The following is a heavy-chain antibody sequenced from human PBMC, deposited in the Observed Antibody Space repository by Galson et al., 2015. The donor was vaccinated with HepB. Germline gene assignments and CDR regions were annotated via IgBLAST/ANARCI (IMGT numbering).Heavy chain of an antibody. Sequence: SLRLSCAASGFTFSSYSMNWVRQAPGKGLEWVSSISSSNSYIYYADSVKGRFTISRDNAKNSLYLQMNSLRAEDTAVYYCARDTDSFYDFWSDNGREGDDYWGQGTLVTVSS. D-gene: IGHD3-3*01. V-gene: IGHV3-21*01. J-gene: IGHJ4*02. CDR3: ARDTDSFYDFWSDNGREGDDY. CDR2: ISSSNSYI. CDR1: GFTFSSYS.